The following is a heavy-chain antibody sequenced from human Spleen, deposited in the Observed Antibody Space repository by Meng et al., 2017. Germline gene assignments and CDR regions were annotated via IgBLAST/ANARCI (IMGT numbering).Heavy chain of an antibody. CDR3: ARWDGELLGRFYAFDI. CDR2: TYYRSKWYN. CDR1: GDSVSSNSAA. D-gene: IGHD1-26*01. Sequence: SETLSLTCAISGDSVSSNSAAWNWIRQSPSRGLEWLGRTYYRSKWYNDYAVSVKSRITINPDTSKNQFSLQLNSVTAADTAVYYCARWDGELLGRFYAFDIWGQGTMVTVSS. V-gene: IGHV6-1*01. J-gene: IGHJ3*02.